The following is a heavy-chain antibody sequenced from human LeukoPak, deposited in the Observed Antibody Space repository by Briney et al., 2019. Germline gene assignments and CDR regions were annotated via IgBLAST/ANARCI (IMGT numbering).Heavy chain of an antibody. CDR3: ARGGQQLVPFDP. V-gene: IGHV3-13*01. CDR2: IGTAGDT. D-gene: IGHD6-13*01. Sequence: SGGSLRLSCAASGFTFSSYDMHWVRQATGKGLEWVSAIGTAGDTYYPGSVKGRFTISRENAKNSLYLQMNSLRAEDTAVCYCARGGQQLVPFDPWGQGTLVTVSS. J-gene: IGHJ5*02. CDR1: GFTFSSYD.